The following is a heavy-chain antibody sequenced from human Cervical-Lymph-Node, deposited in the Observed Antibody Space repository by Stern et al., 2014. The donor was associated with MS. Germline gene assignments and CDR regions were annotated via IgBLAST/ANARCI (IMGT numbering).Heavy chain of an antibody. Sequence: VHLVESGGGVVQPGRSLRLSCSPSGFAFSTYGMHWVRQAPGKGLEWVALISFDGAKTYYADSLKGRFTISRDNPKNTLYLQMKSLRGEDTAVYYCARGSDWYPLDYWGQGTLVTVSS. V-gene: IGHV3-30*03. CDR2: ISFDGAKT. CDR3: ARGSDWYPLDY. CDR1: GFAFSTYG. J-gene: IGHJ4*02. D-gene: IGHD6-19*01.